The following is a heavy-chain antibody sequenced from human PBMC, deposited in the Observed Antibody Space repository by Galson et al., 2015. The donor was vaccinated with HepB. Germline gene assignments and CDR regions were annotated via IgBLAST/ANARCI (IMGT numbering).Heavy chain of an antibody. CDR3: ARSVGGSYSYYDY. V-gene: IGHV4-59*01. D-gene: IGHD3-16*01. CDR2: IYYDGSA. CDR1: GGSISGYY. Sequence: SETLSLTCTVSGGSISGYYWSWIRQSPGKGLEWVGYIYYDGSADYNPSLLSRATMSIDTSKKQFSLSLTAVTAADTAVYFCARSVGGSYSYYDYWGQGTLVTVSS. J-gene: IGHJ4*02.